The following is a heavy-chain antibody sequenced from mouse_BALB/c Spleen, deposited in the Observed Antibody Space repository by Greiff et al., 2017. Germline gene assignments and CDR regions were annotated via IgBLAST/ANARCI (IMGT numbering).Heavy chain of an antibody. D-gene: IGHD1-1*01. CDR2: IDPANGNT. CDR1: GFNIKDTY. Sequence: EVQLQQSGAELVKPGASVKLSCTASGFNIKDTYMHWVKQRPEQGLEWIGRIDPANGNTKYDPKFQGKATITADTSSNTAYLQLSSLTSDDTAVYYCARGRTTGYYFDYWGQGTTLTVSS. J-gene: IGHJ2*01. CDR3: ARGRTTGYYFDY. V-gene: IGHV14-3*02.